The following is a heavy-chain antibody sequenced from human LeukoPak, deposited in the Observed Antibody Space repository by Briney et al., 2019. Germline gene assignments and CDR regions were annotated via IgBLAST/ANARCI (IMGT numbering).Heavy chain of an antibody. V-gene: IGHV4-4*07. J-gene: IGHJ3*02. CDR1: GGSISSYY. CDR3: ARLQYQLLHDAFDI. Sequence: PSETLSLTCTVSGGSISSYYWSWIRQPAGKGPEWIGRIYTSGSTNYNPSLKSRVTMSVDTSKNQFSLKLSPVTAADTAVYYCARLQYQLLHDAFDIWGQGTMVTVSS. D-gene: IGHD2-2*01. CDR2: IYTSGST.